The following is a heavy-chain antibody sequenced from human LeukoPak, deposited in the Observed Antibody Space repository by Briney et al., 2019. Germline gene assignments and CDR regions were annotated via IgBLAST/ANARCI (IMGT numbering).Heavy chain of an antibody. V-gene: IGHV4-34*01. CDR2: INHSGST. J-gene: IGHJ3*02. Sequence: SETLSLTCAVYGGSFSGYYWSWIRQPPGKGLEWIGEINHSGSTNYNPSLKSRVTISVDTSKNQFSLKLSSVTAADTAVYYCARPKWELLPADAFDIWGQGTMVTVSS. D-gene: IGHD1-26*01. CDR1: GGSFSGYY. CDR3: ARPKWELLPADAFDI.